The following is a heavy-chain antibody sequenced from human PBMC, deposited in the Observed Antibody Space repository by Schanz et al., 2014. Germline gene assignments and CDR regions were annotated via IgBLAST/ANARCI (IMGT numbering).Heavy chain of an antibody. CDR3: ARHGGIPYYPMDV. J-gene: IGHJ6*02. V-gene: IGHV4-39*07. CDR2: IYYSGTT. CDR1: GGSISSSTYW. Sequence: QLQLQESGPGLVKPSETLSLTCTVSGGSISSSTYWWGWIRQPPGKGLEWIGGIYYSGTTYYNPSLKSRLPMSVDTSKNQFSLRLSSVTAADTAVYYCARHGGIPYYPMDVWGQGTTXTVSS. D-gene: IGHD3-16*01.